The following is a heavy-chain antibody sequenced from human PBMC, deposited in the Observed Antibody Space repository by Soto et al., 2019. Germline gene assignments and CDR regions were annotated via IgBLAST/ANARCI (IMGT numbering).Heavy chain of an antibody. Sequence: QVQLVESGGGVVQPGRSLRLSCAASGFTFSSYGMHWVRQAPGKGLEWVAVIWYDGSNKYYADSVKGRFTISRDNSKNTLYLQMNSLRAEDTAVYYCARAGPVLRYFDWSGVPFDYWGQGTLVTVSS. J-gene: IGHJ4*02. CDR2: IWYDGSNK. CDR3: ARAGPVLRYFDWSGVPFDY. V-gene: IGHV3-33*01. CDR1: GFTFSSYG. D-gene: IGHD3-9*01.